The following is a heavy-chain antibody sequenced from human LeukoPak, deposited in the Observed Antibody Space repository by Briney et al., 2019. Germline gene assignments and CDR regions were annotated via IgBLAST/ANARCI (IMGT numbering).Heavy chain of an antibody. CDR1: GFTFNNYH. D-gene: IGHD3-16*01. Sequence: GGSLRLSCAASGFTFNNYHMTWVRQAPGKGLEWLAYISDSGSRTYYADSVKGRFTISRDNAKNSLYLQMNNLRVEDTAVYYCARAVDVADYWGRGTLVTVSS. V-gene: IGHV3-48*03. CDR2: ISDSGSRT. J-gene: IGHJ4*02. CDR3: ARAVDVADY.